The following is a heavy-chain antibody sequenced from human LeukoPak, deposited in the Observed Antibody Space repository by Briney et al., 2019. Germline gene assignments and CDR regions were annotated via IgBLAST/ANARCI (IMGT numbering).Heavy chain of an antibody. J-gene: IGHJ4*02. CDR2: IYPGDSDT. CDR1: GYSLTSYW. Sequence: GESLKISCKGSGYSLTSYWIGWVRQMPGKGLEWMGIIYPGDSDTRYSPSFQGQVTISADKSISTAYLQWSSLKASDTAMYYCARYYCSGGSCHGSYYFDYWGQGTLVTVSS. CDR3: ARYYCSGGSCHGSYYFDY. D-gene: IGHD2-15*01. V-gene: IGHV5-51*01.